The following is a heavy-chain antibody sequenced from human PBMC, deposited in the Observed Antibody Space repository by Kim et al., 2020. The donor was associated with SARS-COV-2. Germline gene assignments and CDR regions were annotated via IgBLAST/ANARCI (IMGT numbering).Heavy chain of an antibody. CDR2: ISSSSSYI. CDR3: ARGKAAAGTGLFDP. V-gene: IGHV3-21*01. D-gene: IGHD6-13*01. Sequence: GGSLRLSCAASGFTFSRYSMNWVRQAPGKGLEWVSSISSSSSYIYYADSVKGRFTISRDNAKTSLYLQMNGLRAEDTAVYYCARGKAAAGTGLFDPWVQGTLVTVSS. J-gene: IGHJ5*02. CDR1: GFTFSRYS.